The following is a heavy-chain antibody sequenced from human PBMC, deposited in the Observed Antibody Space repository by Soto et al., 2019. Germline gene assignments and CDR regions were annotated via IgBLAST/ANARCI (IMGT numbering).Heavy chain of an antibody. J-gene: IGHJ5*02. D-gene: IGHD4-17*01. CDR2: ISYDGSNK. Sequence: QVQLVESGGGVVQPGRSLRLSCAAAGFTFSSYAMHWVRQAPGKGLEWVAVISYDGSNKYYADSVKGRFTISRDNSKNPLYLQMNYLRAEDTAVYYCAGAPLASLYLGDYLAGGFDPWGQGTLVTVSS. CDR3: AGAPLASLYLGDYLAGGFDP. V-gene: IGHV3-30-3*01. CDR1: GFTFSSYA.